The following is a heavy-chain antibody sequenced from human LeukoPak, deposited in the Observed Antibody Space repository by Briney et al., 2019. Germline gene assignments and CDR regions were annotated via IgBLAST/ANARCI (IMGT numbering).Heavy chain of an antibody. J-gene: IGHJ4*02. CDR2: ISSRSTYT. D-gene: IGHD3-22*01. CDR3: AKGYHDSGGSWTPSDY. V-gene: IGHV3-21*01. CDR1: GFTFSSYS. Sequence: GGSLRLSCAASGFTFSSYSMNWVRKAPGKGLEWVSCISSRSTYTYYADSVKGRFTSSRDNAKNSLYLQMNSLRAEDTAVYYCAKGYHDSGGSWTPSDYWGQGTLVTVSS.